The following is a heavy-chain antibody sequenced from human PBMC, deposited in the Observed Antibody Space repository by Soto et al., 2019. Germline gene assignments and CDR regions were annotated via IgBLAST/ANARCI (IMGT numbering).Heavy chain of an antibody. J-gene: IGHJ6*02. Sequence: EVQLLESGGGLVQPGGSLRLSCAASGFTFSSYAMSWVRQAPGEGLEWVSAISGSGGSTYYADSVKGRFTISRDNSKNTLYLQMNSLRAEDTAVYYCAKDQVRLGELSLRPYYYYGMDVWGQGTTVTVSS. CDR1: GFTFSSYA. D-gene: IGHD3-16*02. CDR3: AKDQVRLGELSLRPYYYYGMDV. CDR2: ISGSGGST. V-gene: IGHV3-23*01.